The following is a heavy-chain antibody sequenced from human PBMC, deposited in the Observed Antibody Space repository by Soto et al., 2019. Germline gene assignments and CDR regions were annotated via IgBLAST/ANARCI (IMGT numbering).Heavy chain of an antibody. CDR1: GFTFSSYA. CDR2: ISYDGSNK. J-gene: IGHJ4*02. Sequence: QVQLVESGGGVVQPGRSLRLSCAASGFTFSSYAMHWVRQAPGKGLEWAAVISYDGSNKYYADSVKGRFTISRDNSKNTLYLQMNSLRAEDTAVYYCARSQTIAVAGTVDYWGQGTLVTVSS. D-gene: IGHD6-19*01. CDR3: ARSQTIAVAGTVDY. V-gene: IGHV3-30-3*01.